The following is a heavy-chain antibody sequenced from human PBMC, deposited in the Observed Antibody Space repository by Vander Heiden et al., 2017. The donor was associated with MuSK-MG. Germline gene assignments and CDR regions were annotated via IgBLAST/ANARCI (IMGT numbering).Heavy chain of an antibody. V-gene: IGHV3-23*01. Sequence: EVQLLEPGGGLVQPGGSLSPSCPAPGVTFSRDGMSWVRQARGKGLEWVSAISGSGGSTYYADSVKGRFTISRDNSKNTLYLQMNSLRAEDTAVYYCAKSPGYYYDSSGYYSYWGQGTLVTVSS. CDR2: ISGSGGST. J-gene: IGHJ4*02. D-gene: IGHD3-22*01. CDR1: GVTFSRDG. CDR3: AKSPGYYYDSSGYYSY.